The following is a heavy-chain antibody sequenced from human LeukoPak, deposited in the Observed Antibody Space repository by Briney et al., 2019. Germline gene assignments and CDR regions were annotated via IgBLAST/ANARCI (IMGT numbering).Heavy chain of an antibody. D-gene: IGHD6-19*01. CDR3: AREPDSSGWYNPLYYFDY. CDR2: ISSSGSYI. V-gene: IGHV3-21*01. CDR1: GFTFSSYS. Sequence: GGSLRLSCAASGFTFSSYSMNWVRQAPGKGLEWVSSISSSGSYIYYADSVKGRFTISRDNAKNSLYLQMNSLRAEDTAVYYCAREPDSSGWYNPLYYFDYWGQGTLVTVSS. J-gene: IGHJ4*02.